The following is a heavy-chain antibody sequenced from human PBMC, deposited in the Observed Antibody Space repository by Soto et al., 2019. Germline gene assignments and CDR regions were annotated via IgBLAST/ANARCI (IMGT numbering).Heavy chain of an antibody. J-gene: IGHJ4*02. CDR1: GTSVTSYSYY. CDR2: VFTSENT. Sequence: QVQLQESGPGLVKPSETLSLTCNVSGTSVTSYSYYWNWIRQTPGKGLEWIGYVFTSENTKYNPSLKGRASISVDASKNQFSLTLTSVTAADTAVYYCTRARITRSAYYWGPGTLVTVSS. V-gene: IGHV4-61*01. CDR3: TRARITRSAYY. D-gene: IGHD1-20*01.